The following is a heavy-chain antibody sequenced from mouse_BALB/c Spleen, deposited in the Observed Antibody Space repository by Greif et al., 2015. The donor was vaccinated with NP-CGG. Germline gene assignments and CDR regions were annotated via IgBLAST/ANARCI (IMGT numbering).Heavy chain of an antibody. D-gene: IGHD2-14*01. CDR2: IDPANGNT. CDR3: PSDRYDWAWFAY. Sequence: EVQLQHSGAELVKPGASVKLSCTASGFNIKDTHMHWVKQRPEQGLEWIGRIDPANGNTKYDPKFQGKATITADTSSNTAYLQLSSLTSEDTAVYYCPSDRYDWAWFAYWGQGTLVTVSA. V-gene: IGHV14-3*02. J-gene: IGHJ3*01. CDR1: GFNIKDTH.